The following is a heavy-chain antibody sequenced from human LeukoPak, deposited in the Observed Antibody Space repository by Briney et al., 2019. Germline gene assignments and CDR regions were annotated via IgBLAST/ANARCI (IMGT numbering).Heavy chain of an antibody. CDR3: ARDPLGPDY. J-gene: IGHJ4*02. CDR2: IYHSGST. Sequence: SETLSLTCTVSGYSISSGYYWGWIRQPPGKGLEWIGSIYHSGSTYYNPSLKSRVTISVDTSKNQFSLKLSSVTAADMAVYYCARDPLGPDYWGQGTLVTVSS. V-gene: IGHV4-38-2*02. CDR1: GYSISSGYY.